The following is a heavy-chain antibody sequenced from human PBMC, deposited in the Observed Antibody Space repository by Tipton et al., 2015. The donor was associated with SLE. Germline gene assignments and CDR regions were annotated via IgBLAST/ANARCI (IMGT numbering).Heavy chain of an antibody. D-gene: IGHD1-26*01. CDR2: IYTSGST. CDR3: ARHNADKWVDY. CDR1: GGSISSYY. Sequence: TLSLTCTVSGGSISSYYWSWIRQPPGKGLEWIGYIYTSGSTNYNPSLKSRVTISVDTSKNQFSLKLSSVTAADTAVYYCARHNADKWVDYWGQGTLVTVSS. J-gene: IGHJ4*02. V-gene: IGHV4-4*09.